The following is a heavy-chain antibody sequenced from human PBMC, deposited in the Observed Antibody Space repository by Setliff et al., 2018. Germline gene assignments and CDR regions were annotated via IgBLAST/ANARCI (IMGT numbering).Heavy chain of an antibody. V-gene: IGHV3-7*01. D-gene: IGHD3-16*01. CDR1: GFTFSSLW. J-gene: IGHJ4*02. Sequence: PGGSLRLSCSASGFTFSSLWMAWVRQAPGKGLEWVANINQGGSDQFYVESVKGRFSVSRDNAKNSLYLQVNSLRVEDTGVYYCSTELGEWGQGTPVTVSS. CDR3: STELGE. CDR2: INQGGSDQ.